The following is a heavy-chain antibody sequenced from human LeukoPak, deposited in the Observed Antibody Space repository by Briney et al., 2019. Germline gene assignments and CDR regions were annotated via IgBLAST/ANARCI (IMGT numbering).Heavy chain of an antibody. CDR3: ARVYYSNSYDYWYFDL. V-gene: IGHV4-39*07. Sequence: SETLSLTCTVSGGSISTSSYYWGWVRQPPGKGLEWIGNIFYSGSTYYNPSLKSRVTISVDTSKNQFSLKLSSVTAADTAVYYCARVYYSNSYDYWYFDLWGRGTLVTVSS. D-gene: IGHD6-13*01. CDR2: IFYSGST. J-gene: IGHJ2*01. CDR1: GGSISTSSYY.